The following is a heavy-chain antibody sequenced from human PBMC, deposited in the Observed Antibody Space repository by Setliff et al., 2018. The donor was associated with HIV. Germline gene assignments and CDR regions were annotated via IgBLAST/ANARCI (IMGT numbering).Heavy chain of an antibody. CDR1: GYTLTELS. V-gene: IGHV1-24*01. D-gene: IGHD3-10*01. CDR3: AILHYYGSGSWVGNY. Sequence: GASVKVSCKVSGYTLTELSMHWVRQAPGKGLERMGGFDPEDGETIYAQKFQGRVTMTEDTSTDTAYMELSSLRSEDTAVYYCAILHYYGSGSWVGNYWGQGTLVTVSS. CDR2: FDPEDGET. J-gene: IGHJ4*02.